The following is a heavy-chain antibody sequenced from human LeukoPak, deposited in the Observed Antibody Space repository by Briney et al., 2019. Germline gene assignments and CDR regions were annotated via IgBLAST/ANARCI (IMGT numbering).Heavy chain of an antibody. CDR1: GFTFSSYE. Sequence: QSGGSLRLSCAASGFTFSSYEMNWVRQAPGKGLEWVSYISSSGSTIYYADSVKGRFTISRDNTKNSLYLQMNSLRAEDTAVYYCARVLVAFDYWGQGTLVTVSS. CDR3: ARVLVAFDY. D-gene: IGHD3-9*01. CDR2: ISSSGSTI. J-gene: IGHJ4*02. V-gene: IGHV3-48*03.